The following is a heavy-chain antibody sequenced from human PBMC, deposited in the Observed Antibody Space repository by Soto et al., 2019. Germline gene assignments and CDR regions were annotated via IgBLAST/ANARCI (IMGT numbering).Heavy chain of an antibody. D-gene: IGHD6-6*01. CDR2: TYPADSDT. CDR3: PTLLYSNSIGFDY. V-gene: IGHV5-51*01. Sequence: PGESLKFSYTGCGYSFTSYWIGRVRQLPGKGQQWMGITYPADSDTRYSPSFQGQVTITAVKSISTAYLQWSSLNASDTAIYCCPTLLYSNSIGFDYWGQGTLFTVAS. CDR1: GYSFTSYW. J-gene: IGHJ4*02.